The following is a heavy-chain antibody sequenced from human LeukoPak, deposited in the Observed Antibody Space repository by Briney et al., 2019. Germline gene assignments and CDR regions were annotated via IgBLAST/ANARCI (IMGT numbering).Heavy chain of an antibody. CDR2: INHSGST. Sequence: SETLSLTCAVYGGSFSGYYWSWIRQPPGKGLEWIGEINHSGSTNYNPSLKSRVTISVDTSKNQFSLKLSSVTAADTAVYYCAREADYYDSSGLTDAFDIWGQGTMVTVSS. CDR1: GGSFSGYY. V-gene: IGHV4-34*01. J-gene: IGHJ3*02. CDR3: AREADYYDSSGLTDAFDI. D-gene: IGHD3-22*01.